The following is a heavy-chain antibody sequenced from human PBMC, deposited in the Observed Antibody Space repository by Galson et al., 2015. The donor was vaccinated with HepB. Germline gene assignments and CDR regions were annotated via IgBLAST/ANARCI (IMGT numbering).Heavy chain of an antibody. CDR1: GFTFTTAW. D-gene: IGHD4-23*01. CDR3: TPSGGYGGSFDY. Sequence: SLRLSCAASGFTFTTAWMTWVRQAPGKGLEWVGHIKSKADGGTADHAAPVKGRFTISRDDSNNTLYLQMNSLKTEDTAVYYCTPSGGYGGSFDYWGQGTLVTVSS. J-gene: IGHJ4*02. V-gene: IGHV3-15*01. CDR2: IKSKADGGTA.